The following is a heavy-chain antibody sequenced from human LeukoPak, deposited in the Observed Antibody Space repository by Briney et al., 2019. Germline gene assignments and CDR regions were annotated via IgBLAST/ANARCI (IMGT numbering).Heavy chain of an antibody. CDR1: GFTFSSYS. CDR3: AIMHPYYDGSGYWVQ. Sequence: GGSLRLSCAASGFTFSSYSMSWVRQAPGKGLEWVSCISTSGGSSSYAYSVKGRFTISRDNPSNTLYMQMNSLRAEDTALYYCAIMHPYYDGSGYWVQWGQGTLVTVSS. D-gene: IGHD3-22*01. V-gene: IGHV3-23*01. J-gene: IGHJ4*02. CDR2: ISTSGGSS.